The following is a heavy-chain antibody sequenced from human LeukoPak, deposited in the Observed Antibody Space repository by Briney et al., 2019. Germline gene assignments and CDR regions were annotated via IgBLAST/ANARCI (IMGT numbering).Heavy chain of an antibody. CDR1: GGSFSGYY. CDR3: ASGSGYYYVGY. J-gene: IGHJ4*02. D-gene: IGHD3-22*01. CDR2: INHSGST. Sequence: SETLSLTCAVYGGSFSGYYWSWIRQPPGKGLEWIGEINHSGSTSYNPSLKSRVTISVDTSKNQFSLELSSVTAADTAVYYCASGSGYYYVGYWGQGTLVTVSS. V-gene: IGHV4-34*01.